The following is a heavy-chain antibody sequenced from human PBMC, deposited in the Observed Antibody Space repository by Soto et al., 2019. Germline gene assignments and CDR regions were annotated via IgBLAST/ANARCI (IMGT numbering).Heavy chain of an antibody. V-gene: IGHV3-53*01. J-gene: IGHJ6*02. CDR2: IYSGGST. CDR1: GFTVSSNY. D-gene: IGHD6-19*01. Sequence: PGGSLRLSCAASGFTVSSNYMSWVRQAPGKGLEWVSVIYSGGSTYYADSVKGRFTIPRDNSKNTLYLQMNSLRAEDTAVYYCARDVSGWYRRYGMDVWGQGTTVTVSS. CDR3: ARDVSGWYRRYGMDV.